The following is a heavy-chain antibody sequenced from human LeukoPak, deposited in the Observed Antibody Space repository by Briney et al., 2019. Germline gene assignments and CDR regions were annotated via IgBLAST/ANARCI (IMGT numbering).Heavy chain of an antibody. CDR3: AKDMQTWPRFPDY. V-gene: IGHV4-39*02. CDR2: ICYSGST. Sequence: PSETLSLTCTVSGGSISSSSYYWGWIRQPPGKGLEWIGGICYSGSTYYNPSLKSRVTISVDTSKNQFSLKLSSVTAADTAVYYCAKDMQTWPRFPDYWGQGTLVTVSS. CDR1: GGSISSSSYY. D-gene: IGHD5-12*01. J-gene: IGHJ4*02.